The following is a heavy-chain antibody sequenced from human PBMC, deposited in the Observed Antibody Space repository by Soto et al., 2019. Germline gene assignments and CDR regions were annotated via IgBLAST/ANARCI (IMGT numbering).Heavy chain of an antibody. CDR3: TRAASPYCGGDCYSGFDP. J-gene: IGHJ2*01. V-gene: IGHV3-33*01. CDR2: IWFDGSNK. CDR1: GFTFSSYG. Sequence: QVQLVESGGGVVQPGRSLRLSCAASGFTFSSYGMHWVRQAPGKGLEWVAVIWFDGSNKYYADSVKGRFTISRDNSKNTLYQQMNSLRAEDTAVYYCTRAASPYCGGDCYSGFDPWGRGTLVTVSS. D-gene: IGHD2-21*02.